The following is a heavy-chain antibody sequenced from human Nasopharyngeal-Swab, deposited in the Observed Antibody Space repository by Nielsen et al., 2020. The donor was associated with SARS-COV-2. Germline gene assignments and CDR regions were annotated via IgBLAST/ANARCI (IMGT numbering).Heavy chain of an antibody. D-gene: IGHD3-10*01. J-gene: IGHJ3*02. Sequence: SLKVSCKASGGTFSSYAISWVRQAPGQGLEWMGRIIPILGIANYAQKFQGRVTITADKSTSTAYMELSSLRSEDTAVYYCARDSWFGELGNAFDIWGQGTMVTVSS. CDR2: IIPILGIA. CDR1: GGTFSSYA. V-gene: IGHV1-69*04. CDR3: ARDSWFGELGNAFDI.